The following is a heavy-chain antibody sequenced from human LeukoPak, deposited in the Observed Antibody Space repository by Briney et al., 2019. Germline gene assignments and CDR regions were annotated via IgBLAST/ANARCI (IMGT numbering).Heavy chain of an antibody. Sequence: GASVKVSCKVSGYTLTELSMHWVRQAPGRGLEWMGGFDPEDGETIYAQKFQGRVTMTEDTSTDTAYMELSSLRSEDTAVYYCATPIAAAGNWFDPWGQGTLVTVSS. CDR2: FDPEDGET. CDR3: ATPIAAAGNWFDP. CDR1: GYTLTELS. J-gene: IGHJ5*02. D-gene: IGHD6-13*01. V-gene: IGHV1-24*01.